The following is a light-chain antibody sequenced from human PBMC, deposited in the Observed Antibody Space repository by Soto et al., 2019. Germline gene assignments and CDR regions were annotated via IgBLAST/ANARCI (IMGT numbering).Light chain of an antibody. V-gene: IGKV3-20*01. CDR3: QQYSSYPVT. CDR1: QRVSIY. Sequence: EIVLTQSPATLSLSSGEGATLSCRASQRVSIYLAWYQQKPGQAPRLLIYDASSRATGIPDRFSGSGSGTDFTLTISRLEPEDFAVYYCQQYSSYPVTLGQGTKVDI. J-gene: IGKJ1*01. CDR2: DAS.